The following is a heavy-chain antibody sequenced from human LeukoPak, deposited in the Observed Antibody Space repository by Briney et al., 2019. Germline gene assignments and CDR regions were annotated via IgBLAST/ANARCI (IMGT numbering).Heavy chain of an antibody. CDR1: GGSISSYY. D-gene: IGHD2-21*02. CDR3: ARMLSYCGGDCYPDAFDI. CDR2: IYYSGST. Sequence: SETLSLTCTVSGGSISSYYWSWIRQPPGKGLERIGYIYYSGSTNYNPSLKSRVTISVDTSKNQFSLKLSSVTAADTAVYYCARMLSYCGGDCYPDAFDIWGQGTMVTVSS. J-gene: IGHJ3*02. V-gene: IGHV4-59*01.